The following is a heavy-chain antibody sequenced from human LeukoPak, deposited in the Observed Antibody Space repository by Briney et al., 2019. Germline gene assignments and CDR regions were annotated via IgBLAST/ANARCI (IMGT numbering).Heavy chain of an antibody. CDR3: VRGRLLRSTKYFDY. CDR1: GFPVDKYE. V-gene: IGHV3-48*03. D-gene: IGHD2-21*02. Sequence: GGSLRLSCAASGFPVDKYEMHWVRQAPGKGLEWVSYIDAGATSTNYADSVWGRFTLSRDNAQNSVHLQMNSLRDEDTAVYYCVRGRLLRSTKYFDYWGQGALVTVSS. J-gene: IGHJ4*02. CDR2: IDAGATST.